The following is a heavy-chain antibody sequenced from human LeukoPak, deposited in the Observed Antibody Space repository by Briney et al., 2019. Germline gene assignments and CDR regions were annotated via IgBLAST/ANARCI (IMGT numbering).Heavy chain of an antibody. D-gene: IGHD3-16*02. CDR1: GFTFSSYA. CDR3: AKDQTFGGVIVFGPSYYYYGMDV. CDR2: ISGSGGST. Sequence: PGGSLRLSCAASGFTFSSYAMSWVRQAPGKGLEWVSAISGSGGSTYYADSVKGRFTISRDNSKNTLYLQMNSLRAEDTAVYYCAKDQTFGGVIVFGPSYYYYGMDVWGQGTTVTVSS. J-gene: IGHJ6*02. V-gene: IGHV3-23*01.